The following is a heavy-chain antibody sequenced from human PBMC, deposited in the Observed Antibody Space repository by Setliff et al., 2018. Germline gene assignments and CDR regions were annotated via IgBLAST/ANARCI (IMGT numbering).Heavy chain of an antibody. CDR3: ARLALTGYDSSGYYYALEYYYYMDV. CDR2: INSDESRR. D-gene: IGHD3-22*01. V-gene: IGHV3-74*01. Sequence: GGSLRLSCVASGFSFSSYWMHWVRQVPGKGLVWVSRINSDESRRNYGGSVKGRFTISRDNAKNTLYLQMNSLRAEDTAVYYCARLALTGYDSSGYYYALEYYYYMDVWGKGTTVTVSS. CDR1: GFSFSSYW. J-gene: IGHJ6*03.